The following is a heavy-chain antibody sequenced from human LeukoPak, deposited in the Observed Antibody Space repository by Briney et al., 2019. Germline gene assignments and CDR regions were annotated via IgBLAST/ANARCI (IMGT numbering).Heavy chain of an antibody. J-gene: IGHJ3*02. V-gene: IGHV1-2*02. D-gene: IGHD5-12*01. CDR2: INPNSGGT. Sequence: EASVKVSCKASGGTFSSYAISWVRQAPGQGLEWMGWINPNSGGTNYAQKFQGRVTMTRDTSISTAYMELSRLRSDDTAVYYCARGLATAGDDAFDIWGQGTMVTVSS. CDR3: ARGLATAGDDAFDI. CDR1: GGTFSSYA.